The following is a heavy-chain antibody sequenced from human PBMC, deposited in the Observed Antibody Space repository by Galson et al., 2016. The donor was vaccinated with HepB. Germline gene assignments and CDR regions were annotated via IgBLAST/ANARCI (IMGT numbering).Heavy chain of an antibody. V-gene: IGHV3-74*01. J-gene: IGHJ3*02. CDR3: TRAYPTASSAFDI. CDR2: INSDGYSI. Sequence: LRLSCAASGFTFSQYWMHWVRQAPGKGLVWVARINSDGYSITYADSVKGRFTISRDNARSTLYLQMDSLRAEDTAVYYCTRAYPTASSAFDIWGQGTMVTVSS. D-gene: IGHD2-21*02. CDR1: GFTFSQYW.